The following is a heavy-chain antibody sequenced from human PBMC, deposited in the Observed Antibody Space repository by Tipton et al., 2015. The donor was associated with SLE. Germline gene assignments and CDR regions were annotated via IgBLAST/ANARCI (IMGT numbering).Heavy chain of an antibody. D-gene: IGHD5-12*01. J-gene: IGHJ4*02. CDR3: ARGWIGRYDYYDY. CDR2: IYSTDRT. V-gene: IGHV4-31*03. Sequence: TLSLTCTVSGASISTYEDSWVWIRQPPGQGLEWIGHIYSTDRTWYHPSLKSRVTISADTSKNQFTLNLYSVTAADTAVYYCARGWIGRYDYYDYMGQGTLVSVSS. CDR1: GASISTYEDS.